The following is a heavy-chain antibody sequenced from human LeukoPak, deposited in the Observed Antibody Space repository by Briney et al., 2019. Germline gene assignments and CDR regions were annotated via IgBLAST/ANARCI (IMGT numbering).Heavy chain of an antibody. CDR2: INLKSGVT. Sequence: GASVKVSCKASGYTFTAYYMHWLRQAPGQGLEWMGWINLKSGVTNFAQYFQGRVTMTRDTSSTTVYMELTRLRSDDTAVYYCARPLGSLKEYWWFDPWGQGTLVTVSS. D-gene: IGHD2/OR15-2a*01. CDR1: GYTFTAYY. V-gene: IGHV1-2*02. CDR3: ARPLGSLKEYWWFDP. J-gene: IGHJ5*02.